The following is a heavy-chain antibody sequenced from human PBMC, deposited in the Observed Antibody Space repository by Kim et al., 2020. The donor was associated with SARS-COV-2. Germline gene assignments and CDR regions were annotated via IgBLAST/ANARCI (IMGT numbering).Heavy chain of an antibody. D-gene: IGHD2-21*02. Sequence: GESLKISCKGSGYSFTSYWISWVRQMPGKGLEWMGRIDPSDSYTNYSPSFQGHVTISADKSISTAYLQWSSLKASDTAMYYCAYCGGDCYSFDYWGQGTLVTVSS. CDR3: AYCGGDCYSFDY. CDR1: GYSFTSYW. J-gene: IGHJ4*02. CDR2: IDPSDSYT. V-gene: IGHV5-10-1*01.